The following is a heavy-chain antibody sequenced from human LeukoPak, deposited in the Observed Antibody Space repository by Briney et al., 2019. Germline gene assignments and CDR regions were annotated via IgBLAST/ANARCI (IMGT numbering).Heavy chain of an antibody. D-gene: IGHD3-22*01. V-gene: IGHV4-34*01. Sequence: SETLSLTCTVSGGSISSYYWSWIRQPPGKGLEWIGEINHSGSTNYNPSLKSRVTISVDTSQNQFSLKLSSVTAADTAVYYCARGQYYYDSSGYYYLDAFDIWGQGTMVTVSS. CDR3: ARGQYYYDSSGYYYLDAFDI. J-gene: IGHJ3*02. CDR2: INHSGST. CDR1: GGSISSYY.